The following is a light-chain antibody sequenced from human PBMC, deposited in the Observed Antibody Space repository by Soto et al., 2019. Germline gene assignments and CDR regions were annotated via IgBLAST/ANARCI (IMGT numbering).Light chain of an antibody. CDR2: GAS. Sequence: DIQMTQSPSSVSASIGDKVTMTCRASQDISTLLAWYQQKPGKAPKLLIYGASTLESGVPSRFSGRGSGTDFTLTISSLQPEDFATYFCQQADSFPLTFGGGTKVDI. V-gene: IGKV1D-12*01. CDR3: QQADSFPLT. CDR1: QDISTL. J-gene: IGKJ4*01.